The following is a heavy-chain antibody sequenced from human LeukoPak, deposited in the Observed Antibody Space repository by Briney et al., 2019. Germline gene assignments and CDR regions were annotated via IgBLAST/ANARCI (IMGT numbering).Heavy chain of an antibody. Sequence: GASVKVSCKVSGYALTELSMHWVRQAPGKGLEWMGGFDPEDGETIYAQKFQGRVTMTEDTSTDTAYMELSSLRSEDTAVYYCATVPTCYYGSGPHFDYWGQGTLVTVSS. D-gene: IGHD3-10*01. CDR2: FDPEDGET. CDR3: ATVPTCYYGSGPHFDY. V-gene: IGHV1-24*01. CDR1: GYALTELS. J-gene: IGHJ4*02.